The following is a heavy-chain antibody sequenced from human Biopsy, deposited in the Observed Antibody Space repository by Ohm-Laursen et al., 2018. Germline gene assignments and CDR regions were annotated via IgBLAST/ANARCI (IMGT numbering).Heavy chain of an antibody. V-gene: IGHV3-33*03. CDR1: GFTFSSYG. J-gene: IGHJ4*02. D-gene: IGHD6-13*01. Sequence: SLRLSCAASGFTFSSYGMHWVRQAPGKGLEWVAVIWYDGSRQYYADSVKGRFTISRDSAKNSPYLQMNSLRTEDTALYYCAKGAGSSRSQGFDYWGQGILVTVSS. CDR3: AKGAGSSRSQGFDY. CDR2: IWYDGSRQ.